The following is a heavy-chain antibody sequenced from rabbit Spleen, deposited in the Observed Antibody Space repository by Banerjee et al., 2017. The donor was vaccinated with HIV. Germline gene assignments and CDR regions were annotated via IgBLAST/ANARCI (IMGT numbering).Heavy chain of an antibody. CDR3: AKENPIDSGYSWDL. CDR2: INIGGGYTT. CDR1: GFSFSNSYW. V-gene: IGHV1S40*01. D-gene: IGHD7-1*01. J-gene: IGHJ4*01. Sequence: QSLEESGGDLVKPGASLTLTCTASGFSFSNSYWMCWVRQAPGKGLELITCINIGGGYTTYYATWAKGRFTTSKTSSTTVTLQMTSLTAADTATYFCAKENPIDSGYSWDLWGQGTLVTVS.